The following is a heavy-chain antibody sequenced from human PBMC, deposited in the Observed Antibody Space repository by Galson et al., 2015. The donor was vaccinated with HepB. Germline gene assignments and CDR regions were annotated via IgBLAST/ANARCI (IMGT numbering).Heavy chain of an antibody. CDR2: INPSGGRT. D-gene: IGHD2-2*01. V-gene: IGHV1-46*01. J-gene: IGHJ1*01. CDR1: GYTFSTYY. Sequence: SVKVSCKASGYTFSTYYIHWVRQAPGQGLEWMGIINPSGGRTNYAQKFQDRVTMTRDTSTSTVYMQLSSLRSEDTAVYYCATIRVGFCITTSCKADDFDIWGQGTLATVSS. CDR3: ATIRVGFCITTSCKADDFDI.